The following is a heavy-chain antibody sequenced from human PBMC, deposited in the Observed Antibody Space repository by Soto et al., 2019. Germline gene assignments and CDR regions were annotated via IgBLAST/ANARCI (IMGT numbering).Heavy chain of an antibody. CDR3: ARVWVRLGDLSSDRNYYYYQDV. J-gene: IGHJ6*03. D-gene: IGHD3-10*01. V-gene: IGHV4-31*03. CDR1: GGSISSGGYY. Sequence: QVQLQESGPGLVKPSQTLSLTCIVSGGSISSGGYYCSWIRQHPGKGLEWIGNIYYSGSTYYNPCLKSRLILSVDTSKNQFSLNLRSVTAADTAVYYCARVWVRLGDLSSDRNYYYYQDVWGKGPRSPSP. CDR2: IYYSGST.